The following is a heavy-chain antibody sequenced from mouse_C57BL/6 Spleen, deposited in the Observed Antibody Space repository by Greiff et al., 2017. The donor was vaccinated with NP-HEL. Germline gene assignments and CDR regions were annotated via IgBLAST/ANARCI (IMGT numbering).Heavy chain of an antibody. CDR2: IHPNSGST. D-gene: IGHD2-4*01. CDR3: ARKGYDYYFDY. Sequence: QVQLQQPGAELVKPGASVKLSCKASGYTFTSSWMPWVKQRPGQGLEWIGMIHPNSGSTNYNEKFKSKATLTVDKSSSTAYMQLSSLTSEDAAVYYCARKGYDYYFDYWGQGTTLTVSS. CDR1: GYTFTSSW. V-gene: IGHV1-64*01. J-gene: IGHJ2*01.